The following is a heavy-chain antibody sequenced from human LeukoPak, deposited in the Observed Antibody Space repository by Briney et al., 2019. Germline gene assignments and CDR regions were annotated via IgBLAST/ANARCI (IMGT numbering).Heavy chain of an antibody. D-gene: IGHD4-23*01. Sequence: PGGSLRLSCAASGFTVDSNYLSWVRQAPGKGLEWVSTIYTGGNTYYAASVKGRFTISRDFSKNTVFLHMNSLRAEDTAVYYCARLISGGNPRGSRFYYFDYWGQGTLVTVSS. CDR3: ARLISGGNPRGSRFYYFDY. CDR2: IYTGGNT. CDR1: GFTVDSNY. J-gene: IGHJ4*02. V-gene: IGHV3-53*01.